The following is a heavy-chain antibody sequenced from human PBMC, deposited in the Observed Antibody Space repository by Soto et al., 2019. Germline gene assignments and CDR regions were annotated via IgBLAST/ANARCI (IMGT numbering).Heavy chain of an antibody. D-gene: IGHD2-15*01. CDR3: ARDGGVSPDGGLYYFDS. CDR1: GCPTTTHNS. CDR2: LSYSGST. V-gene: IGHV4-30-4*08. J-gene: IGHJ4*02. Sequence: PPEPLSLTRSVSGCPTTTHNSWSWIRQTPGKSLEWFGHLSYSGSTDYNPSLKSRVTISTDTSKNQFSLKLRSVTAADTAVYYCARDGGVSPDGGLYYFDSWVQGTLVTVSS.